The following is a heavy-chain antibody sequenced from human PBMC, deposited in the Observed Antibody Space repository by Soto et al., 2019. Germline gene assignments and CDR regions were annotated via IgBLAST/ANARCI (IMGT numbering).Heavy chain of an antibody. Sequence: GESLKISCKGSGFTFTTSWITWVRQRPGKGLEWMGTVDPSDSYASYSPSFQGHVAISADKSISTVYLHWSSLKASDTAIYYCARGPSGTRSERAGSFDPWGQGTLVTVSS. CDR1: GFTFTTSW. D-gene: IGHD1-7*01. CDR3: ARGPSGTRSERAGSFDP. J-gene: IGHJ5*02. CDR2: VDPSDSYA. V-gene: IGHV5-10-1*01.